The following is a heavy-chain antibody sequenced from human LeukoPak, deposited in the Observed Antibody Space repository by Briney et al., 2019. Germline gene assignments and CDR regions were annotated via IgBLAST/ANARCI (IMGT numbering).Heavy chain of an antibody. V-gene: IGHV3-30*18. CDR1: GFTFSSYG. D-gene: IGHD3-10*01. Sequence: GGSLRLSCAASGFTFSSYGMHWVRQAPGKGLEWVAVISYDGSNKYHADSVKGRFTISRDNSKNTLYLQMNSLRAEDTAVYYCAKAAMVRGVIAYWGQGTLVTVSS. CDR2: ISYDGSNK. J-gene: IGHJ4*02. CDR3: AKAAMVRGVIAY.